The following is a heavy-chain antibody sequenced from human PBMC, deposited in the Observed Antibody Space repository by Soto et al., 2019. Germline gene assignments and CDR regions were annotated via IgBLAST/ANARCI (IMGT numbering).Heavy chain of an antibody. Sequence: ASVKVSCKASGGTFSSYAISWVRQAPGQGLEWMGGIIPIFGTANYAQKFQGRVTITADESTSTAYMELSSLRSEDTAVYYCARGFVDFYYYYGMDVWGQGTTVTVSS. V-gene: IGHV1-69*13. D-gene: IGHD2-21*01. CDR1: GGTFSSYA. J-gene: IGHJ6*02. CDR2: IIPIFGTA. CDR3: ARGFVDFYYYYGMDV.